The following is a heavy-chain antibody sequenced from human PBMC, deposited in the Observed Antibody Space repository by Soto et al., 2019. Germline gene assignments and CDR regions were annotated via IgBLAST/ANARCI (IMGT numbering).Heavy chain of an antibody. Sequence: EVQLVESGGGLVKPGGYLRLSCAASGFTFSRYGMNWVRQAPGKGLELVSSISGLSSYIYYADSVKGRFTVSRDNAKNSLYVQMKSLRAEDTAVYYCAIDPQHRLADSYHYGMEVLGKGTTVIVSS. J-gene: IGHJ6*04. CDR2: ISGLSSYI. V-gene: IGHV3-21*02. CDR1: GFTFSRYG. CDR3: AIDPQHRLADSYHYGMEV. D-gene: IGHD6-19*01.